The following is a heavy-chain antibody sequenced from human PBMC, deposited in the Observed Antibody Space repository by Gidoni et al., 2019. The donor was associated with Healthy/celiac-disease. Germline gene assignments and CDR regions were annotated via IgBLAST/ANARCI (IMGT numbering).Heavy chain of an antibody. V-gene: IGHV3-30*04. CDR1: GFTFSSYA. CDR2: ISYDGSNK. Sequence: QVQLVESGGGVVQPGRSLRLSCAASGFTFSSYAMHWVRQAPGKGLEWVAVISYDGSNKYYADSVKGRFTISRDNSRNTLYLQMNSLRAEDTAVYYCASPRGEYYGSGPYFQHWGQGTLVTVSS. CDR3: ASPRGEYYGSGPYFQH. J-gene: IGHJ1*01. D-gene: IGHD3-10*01.